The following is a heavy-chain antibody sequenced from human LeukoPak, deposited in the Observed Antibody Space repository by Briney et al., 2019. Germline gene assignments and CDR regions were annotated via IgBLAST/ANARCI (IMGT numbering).Heavy chain of an antibody. CDR2: TYYRSKWYN. V-gene: IGHV6-1*01. CDR1: GDSVSSNSAA. Sequence: SQTLSLTCAISGDSVSSNSAAWSWIRQSPSRGLQWLGRTYYRSKWYNDYAPSLKSRITINADTSKNQFSLQLNSVTPENTAVYYCAREATADWGLSRSGRSAFDIWGQGTMVIVSS. CDR3: AREATADWGLSRSGRSAFDI. J-gene: IGHJ3*02. D-gene: IGHD7-27*01.